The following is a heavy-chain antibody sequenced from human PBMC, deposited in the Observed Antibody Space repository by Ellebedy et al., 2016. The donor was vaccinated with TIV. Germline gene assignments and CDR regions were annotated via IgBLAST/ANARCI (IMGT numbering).Heavy chain of an antibody. J-gene: IGHJ6*02. V-gene: IGHV1-69*06. CDR3: ARDRGAVAGLFFMDV. CDR2: IIPIFGTA. CDR1: GYTFTSYY. Sequence: SVKVSSXASGYTFTSYYMHWVRQAPGQGLEWMGGIIPIFGTANYAQKFQGRVTITADKSTSTAYMELSSLRSEDTAVYYCARDRGAVAGLFFMDVWGQGTTVTVSS. D-gene: IGHD6-19*01.